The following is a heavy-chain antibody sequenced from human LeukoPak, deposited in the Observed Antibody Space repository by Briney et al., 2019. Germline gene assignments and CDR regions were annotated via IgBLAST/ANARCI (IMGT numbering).Heavy chain of an antibody. Sequence: GGSLRLSCAASGFTFSSYWMHWVRHAPGKGLVWVSRINSDGSSTSYADSVKGRFTISRDNAKNTLYLQMNSLRAEDTAVYYCATQTLPMYYYGSGSEVGGWFDPWGQGTLVTVSS. CDR1: GFTFSSYW. CDR3: ATQTLPMYYYGSGSEVGGWFDP. J-gene: IGHJ5*02. V-gene: IGHV3-74*01. D-gene: IGHD3-10*01. CDR2: INSDGSST.